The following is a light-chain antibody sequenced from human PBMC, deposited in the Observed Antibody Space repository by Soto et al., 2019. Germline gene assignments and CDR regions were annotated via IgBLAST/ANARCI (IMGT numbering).Light chain of an antibody. Sequence: EIVMTQSPATLSVSPGDRATLSCRASQSVSSNSAWYQQKPGQAPRLLIYYASTRATGIPARFSGSGSGTEFTLTISSLQSEDFAVYYCQQYHNWPPYTFGQGTKLEIK. CDR1: QSVSSN. J-gene: IGKJ2*01. CDR2: YAS. V-gene: IGKV3-15*01. CDR3: QQYHNWPPYT.